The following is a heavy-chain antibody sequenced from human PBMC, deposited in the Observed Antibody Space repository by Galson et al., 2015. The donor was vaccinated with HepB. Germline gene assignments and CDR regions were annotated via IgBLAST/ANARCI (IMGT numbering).Heavy chain of an antibody. CDR1: GYTFTSYG. CDR3: ARVGYGDDPEIPSFDY. D-gene: IGHD4-17*01. J-gene: IGHJ4*02. CDR2: ISAHNGNT. Sequence: SVKVSCKASGYTFTSYGISWVRQAPGQGLEWMGWISAHNGNTNYAQKLQGRVTMTTDTSTSTAYMELRSLRSDDTAVYYCARVGYGDDPEIPSFDYWGQGTLVTVSS. V-gene: IGHV1-18*01.